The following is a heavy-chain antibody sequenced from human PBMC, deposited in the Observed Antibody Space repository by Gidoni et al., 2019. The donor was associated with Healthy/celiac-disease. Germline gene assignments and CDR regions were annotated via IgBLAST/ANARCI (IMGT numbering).Heavy chain of an antibody. J-gene: IGHJ4*02. D-gene: IGHD3-22*01. CDR1: GGSFSGYY. V-gene: IGHV4-34*01. Sequence: QVQLQQWGAGLLKPSETLSLTCAVYGGSFSGYYWSWIRQPPGKGLEWIGEINHSGSTNYNPSLKSRVTISVDTSKNQFSLKLSSVTAADTAVYYCARGGPDSSGYYLDYWGQGTLVTVSS. CDR2: INHSGST. CDR3: ARGGPDSSGYYLDY.